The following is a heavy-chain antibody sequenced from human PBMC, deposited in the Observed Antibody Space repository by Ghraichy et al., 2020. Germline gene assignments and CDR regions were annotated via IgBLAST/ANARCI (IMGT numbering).Heavy chain of an antibody. D-gene: IGHD1-7*01. Sequence: SETLSLTCTVSGGSISSYYWSWIRQPPGKGLEWNGYIYYSGSTNYNPSLKSRVTISVDTSKNQFSLKLSSVTAADTAVYYCARESLTGGWDYAAYYFDYWGQGTRVTVSS. CDR2: IYYSGST. J-gene: IGHJ4*02. V-gene: IGHV4-59*01. CDR1: GGSISSYY. CDR3: ARESLTGGWDYAAYYFDY.